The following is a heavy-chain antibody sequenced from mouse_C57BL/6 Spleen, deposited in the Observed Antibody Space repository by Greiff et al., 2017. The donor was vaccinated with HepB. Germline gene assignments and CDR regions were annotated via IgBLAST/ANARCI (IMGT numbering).Heavy chain of an antibody. CDR1: GFTFSNYW. Sequence: EVKLMESGGGLVQPGGSMKLSCVASGFTFSNYWMNWVRQSPEKGLEWVAQIRLKSDNYATHYAESVKGRFTISRDDSKSSVYLQMNNLRAEDTGIYYCTLKLTGTGGYWGQGTTLTVSS. D-gene: IGHD4-1*01. CDR3: TLKLTGTGGY. V-gene: IGHV6-3*01. CDR2: IRLKSDNYAT. J-gene: IGHJ2*01.